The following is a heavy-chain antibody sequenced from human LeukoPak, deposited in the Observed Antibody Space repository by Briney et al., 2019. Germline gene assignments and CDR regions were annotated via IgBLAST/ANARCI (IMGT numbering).Heavy chain of an antibody. J-gene: IGHJ6*02. CDR3: ARHGYSYGLVNYYYGMDV. CDR1: GYTFTSYD. CDR2: MNPNSGNT. Sequence: GASVKVSCKASGYTFTSYDINWVRQATGQGLEWMGWMNPNSGNTGYAQKFQGRVTMTRNTSISTAYMELSSLRSEDTAVYYCARHGYSYGLVNYYYGMDVWGQGTTVTVSS. D-gene: IGHD5-18*01. V-gene: IGHV1-8*01.